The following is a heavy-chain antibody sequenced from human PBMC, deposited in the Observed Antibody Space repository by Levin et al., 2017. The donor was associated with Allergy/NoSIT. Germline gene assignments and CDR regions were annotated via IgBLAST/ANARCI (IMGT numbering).Heavy chain of an antibody. V-gene: IGHV3-66*01. J-gene: IGHJ4*02. D-gene: IGHD6-13*01. Sequence: LSLTCAASGLTVSSNYMTWVRQAPGRGLELVSAIYSGGNTFNADSVKGRFTISRDNSKNTLYLQMNSLRVEDTAVSYCASRPGAAAGPLDYWGQGTLVTVSA. CDR2: IYSGGNT. CDR3: ASRPGAAAGPLDY. CDR1: GLTVSSNY.